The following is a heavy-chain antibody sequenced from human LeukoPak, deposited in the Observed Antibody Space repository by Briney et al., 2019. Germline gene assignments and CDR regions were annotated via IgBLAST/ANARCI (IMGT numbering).Heavy chain of an antibody. J-gene: IGHJ4*02. CDR1: GFTFSSYW. Sequence: GGSLGLSCAASGFTFSSYWMSWVRQAPGKGLEWVANIKQDGSEKYYVDSVKGRFTISRDNAKNSLDLQMNSLRAEDTAVYFCARDSTWGGIYFDYWGQGTLVTVSS. CDR2: IKQDGSEK. V-gene: IGHV3-7*01. D-gene: IGHD3-16*01. CDR3: ARDSTWGGIYFDY.